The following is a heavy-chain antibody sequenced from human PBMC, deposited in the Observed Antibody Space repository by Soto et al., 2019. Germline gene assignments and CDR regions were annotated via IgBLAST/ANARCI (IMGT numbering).Heavy chain of an antibody. CDR1: GFTFSSYA. Sequence: VGSLRLSCAASGFTFSSYAMSWVRQAPGKGLEWVSAISGSGGSTYYADSVKGRFTISRDNSKNTLYLQMNSLRAEDTAVYYCAKDSDDYVWGSPLSGYFDYWGQGTLVTVSS. D-gene: IGHD3-16*01. CDR2: ISGSGGST. CDR3: AKDSDDYVWGSPLSGYFDY. J-gene: IGHJ4*02. V-gene: IGHV3-23*01.